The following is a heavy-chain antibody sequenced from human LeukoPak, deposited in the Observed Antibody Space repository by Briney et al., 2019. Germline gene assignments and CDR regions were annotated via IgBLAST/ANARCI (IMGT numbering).Heavy chain of an antibody. CDR1: GYSFTSYW. CDR3: ARQCSSTSCRTDFDY. D-gene: IGHD2-2*01. CDR2: IYPGDSDT. Sequence: GESLKISCKGSGYSFTSYWTGWVRQMPGKGLEWMGIIYPGDSDTRYSPSFQGQVTISADKSISTAYLQWSSLKASDTAMYYCARQCSSTSCRTDFDYWGQGTLVTVSS. V-gene: IGHV5-51*01. J-gene: IGHJ4*02.